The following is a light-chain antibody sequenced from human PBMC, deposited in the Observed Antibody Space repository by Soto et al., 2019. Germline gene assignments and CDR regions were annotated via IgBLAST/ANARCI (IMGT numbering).Light chain of an antibody. CDR1: QSVNNN. CDR2: DAS. V-gene: IGKV3-11*01. J-gene: IGKJ5*01. CDR3: QQRSNWPPT. Sequence: EILMTQSPATLSVSPGEGATLSCRASQSVNNNLAWYQQKPGQAPRLLIFDASTRATGIPARFSGSGSGTDFTLTISSLEPEDFAVYYCQQRSNWPPTFGQGTRLEI.